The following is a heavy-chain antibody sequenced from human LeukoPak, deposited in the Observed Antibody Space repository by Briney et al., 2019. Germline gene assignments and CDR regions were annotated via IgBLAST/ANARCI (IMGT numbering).Heavy chain of an antibody. CDR3: ANGNRCTSPNCLGYYYFYMDV. Sequence: PGGSLRLSCAACGFTFSSYAMNWVRQAPGRGLEWVSGFSGSGGTTYYADSVKGRFTISRDNSKNTLYLQMNSLRAEDTAVYYCANGNRCTSPNCLGYYYFYMDVWGKGTTVTVSS. J-gene: IGHJ6*03. CDR2: FSGSGGTT. D-gene: IGHD2-8*01. CDR1: GFTFSSYA. V-gene: IGHV3-23*01.